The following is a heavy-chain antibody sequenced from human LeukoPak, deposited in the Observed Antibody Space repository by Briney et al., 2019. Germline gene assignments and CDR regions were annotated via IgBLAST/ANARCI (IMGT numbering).Heavy chain of an antibody. CDR1: GYTFTGYI. D-gene: IGHD6-13*01. Sequence: ASVKVSCKASGYTFTGYILLWVRQAPGQGLEWLGWINPKSGDTKIAQKFQGWVAMTRGTPISTAYIELNTLRSDDTAVYYCARDSTYSTNYYFDFWGQGTLVTVSS. CDR3: ARDSTYSTNYYFDF. V-gene: IGHV1-2*04. J-gene: IGHJ4*02. CDR2: INPKSGDT.